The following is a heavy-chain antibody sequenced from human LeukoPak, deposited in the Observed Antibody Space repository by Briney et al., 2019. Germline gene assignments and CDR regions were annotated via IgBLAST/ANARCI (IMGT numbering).Heavy chain of an antibody. CDR1: GGSVSSYY. CDR3: ARHGTISSESYFDY. J-gene: IGHJ4*02. V-gene: IGHV4-59*08. D-gene: IGHD1-14*01. CDR2: IHNSGRT. Sequence: SETLSLTCSVSGGSVSSYYWSWIRQSPGKGLEWIGDIHNSGRTNYNPSLKSRVTVFVDTSKNQVSLRLSCVTAADTAVYYCARHGTISSESYFDYWGQGALVTVSS.